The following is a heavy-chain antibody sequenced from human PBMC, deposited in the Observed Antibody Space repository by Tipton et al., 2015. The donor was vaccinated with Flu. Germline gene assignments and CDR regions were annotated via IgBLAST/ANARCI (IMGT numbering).Heavy chain of an antibody. V-gene: IGHV4-34*01. D-gene: IGHD3-10*01. CDR1: GGPFSGYY. CDR3: ARGRTHMVRAYYYGMDV. Sequence: TLSLTCAVYGGPFSGYYWSWIRQPPGKGLEWIGEINHSGSTNYNPSLKSRVTISVDTSKNQFSLKLSSVTAADTAVYYCARGRTHMVRAYYYGMDVWGQGTTVTVSS. J-gene: IGHJ6*02. CDR2: INHSGST.